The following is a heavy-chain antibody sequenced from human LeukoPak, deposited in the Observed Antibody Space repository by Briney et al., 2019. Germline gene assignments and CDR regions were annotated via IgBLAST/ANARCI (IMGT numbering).Heavy chain of an antibody. CDR1: GYSFTSYW. D-gene: IGHD3-22*01. CDR3: ARQPYYYDSSGYHDAFDI. CDR2: IYPGDSHT. J-gene: IGHJ3*02. Sequence: GESLKISCKGSGYSFTSYWIGWVRQMPGKGLEWMGIIYPGDSHTTYSPSFQGQVTFSVDKSISTAYLQWSSLKASDTAMYYCARQPYYYDSSGYHDAFDIWGQGTMVTVSS. V-gene: IGHV5-51*01.